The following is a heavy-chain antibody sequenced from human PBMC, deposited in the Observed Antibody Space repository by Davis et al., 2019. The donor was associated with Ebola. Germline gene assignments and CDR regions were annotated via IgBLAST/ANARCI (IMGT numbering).Heavy chain of an antibody. CDR2: VSWNSANI. CDR3: AKDSSVAVLIGCLDS. CDR1: GFSFDDYA. V-gene: IGHV3-9*01. D-gene: IGHD6-19*01. J-gene: IGHJ4*02. Sequence: GGSLRLSCTASGFSFDDYAMHWVRQAPGKGLEWVAGVSWNSANIAYADSVKGRFTISRDNAKSTLFLQMNSLTSDDTAVYYCAKDSSVAVLIGCLDSWGQGTRVTVSS.